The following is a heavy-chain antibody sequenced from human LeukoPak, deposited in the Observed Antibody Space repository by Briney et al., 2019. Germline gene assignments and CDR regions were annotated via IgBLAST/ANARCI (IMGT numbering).Heavy chain of an antibody. CDR1: GFTFSSYW. J-gene: IGHJ4*02. CDR2: ISYDGSNK. V-gene: IGHV3-30-3*01. D-gene: IGHD3-10*01. Sequence: GGSLRLSCAASGFTFSSYWMSWVRQAPGKGLEWVAVISYDGSNKYYADSVKGRFTISRDNSKNTLYLQMNGLRAEDTAVYYCASVRAMVRFDYWGQGTLVTVSS. CDR3: ASVRAMVRFDY.